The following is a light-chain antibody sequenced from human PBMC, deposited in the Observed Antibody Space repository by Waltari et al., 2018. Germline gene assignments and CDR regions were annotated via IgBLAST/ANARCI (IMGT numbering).Light chain of an antibody. CDR1: SSDVGSYYY. J-gene: IGLJ1*01. Sequence: QSALTQPASVSGSPGQSITISCTGTSSDVGSYYYVSWYQQHPGKAPKLLIFKVTDRPSGLSNRFAGATSGKTASLTISGLQAEDEADYYCSSYTRTTTLYVFGTGTKVTVL. CDR3: SSYTRTTTLYV. CDR2: KVT. V-gene: IGLV2-14*03.